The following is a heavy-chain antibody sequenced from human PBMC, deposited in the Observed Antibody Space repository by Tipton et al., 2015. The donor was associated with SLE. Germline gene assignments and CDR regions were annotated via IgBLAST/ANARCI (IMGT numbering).Heavy chain of an antibody. CDR3: ARTGQLPPRWTYGMDV. CDR1: GGSISGSC. V-gene: IGHV4-59*12. D-gene: IGHD1-1*01. CDR2: ICYSGST. J-gene: IGHJ6*02. Sequence: TLSLTCIVSGGSISGSCWGWIRQPPGKGLEWIGYICYSGSTNYSPSLKSRVTISFDTSKNQFSLRLTSVTAADSAVYYCARTGQLPPRWTYGMDVWGQGTTVTVSS.